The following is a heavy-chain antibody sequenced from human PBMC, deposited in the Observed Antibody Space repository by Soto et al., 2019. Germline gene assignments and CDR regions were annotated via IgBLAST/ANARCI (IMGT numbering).Heavy chain of an antibody. D-gene: IGHD1-1*01. Sequence: PGGSLRLSCAASGFALSSFDMDWVRPAPGKGLEWVSYINMDGGSTHYAESVKGRFTISRDNGRNSLSLQMDSLRVEDTAVYYCVRDHSGLKDFDYWGQGALVTVS. V-gene: IGHV3-48*03. CDR1: GFALSSFD. CDR2: INMDGGST. CDR3: VRDHSGLKDFDY. J-gene: IGHJ4*02.